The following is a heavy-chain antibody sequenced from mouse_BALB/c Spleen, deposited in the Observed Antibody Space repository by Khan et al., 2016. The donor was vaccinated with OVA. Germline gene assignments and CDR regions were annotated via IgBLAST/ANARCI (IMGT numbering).Heavy chain of an antibody. Sequence: VQLQQSGPGLVKPSQTVSLTCTVTGISITSGNYRWSWTRQFPGNKLEWIGNIYYSGTVTYNPSHTSRTTITRDTSKNQFFLEMNSLTAEDTATYYCARDYGSLYWFFDVWGAGTTVTVSS. CDR1: GISITSGNYR. J-gene: IGHJ1*01. V-gene: IGHV3-5*02. CDR3: ARDYGSLYWFFDV. CDR2: IYYSGTV. D-gene: IGHD1-1*01.